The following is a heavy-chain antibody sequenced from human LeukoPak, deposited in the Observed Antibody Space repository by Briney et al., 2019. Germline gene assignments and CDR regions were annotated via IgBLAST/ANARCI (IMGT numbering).Heavy chain of an antibody. D-gene: IGHD3-16*02. V-gene: IGHV4-4*02. CDR3: ARDLRLGELSPNGNY. J-gene: IGHJ4*02. CDR1: GGFISISYW. CDR2: MYHSRST. Sequence: GTESLMYAVSGGFISISYWWSSVRQPPGKGVEWIGEMYHSRSTNYNPSLKSRVTISVDKSKNQFSLKLSSVTAADTAVYYCARDLRLGELSPNGNYWGQGTLVTVSS.